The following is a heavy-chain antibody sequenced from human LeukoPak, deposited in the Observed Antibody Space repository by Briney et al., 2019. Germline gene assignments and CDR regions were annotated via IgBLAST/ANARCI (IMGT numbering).Heavy chain of an antibody. CDR2: ISSSSSYT. Sequence: GGSLRLTCAASGFTFSRYWMHWVRQAPGKGLEWVSHISSSSSYTNYADSVKGRFTISRDNAKNSLYLQMNSLRAEDTAVYYCARHYYDSSGTSFDYWGQGTLVTVSS. CDR3: ARHYYDSSGTSFDY. J-gene: IGHJ4*02. V-gene: IGHV3-11*03. CDR1: GFTFSRYW. D-gene: IGHD3-22*01.